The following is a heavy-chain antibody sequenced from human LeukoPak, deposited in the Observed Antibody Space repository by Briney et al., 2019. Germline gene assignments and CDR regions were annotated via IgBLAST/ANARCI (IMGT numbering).Heavy chain of an antibody. CDR1: GFTLSSYG. Sequence: GRSLRLSCAASGFTLSSYGMHWVRQAPGKGQEWVAVMSYDGSNKYYADSVKGRFTISRDNSKNTLYLQMNSLRAEDTAVYYCAKIAAAGTDYWGQGTLVTVSS. J-gene: IGHJ4*02. CDR2: MSYDGSNK. CDR3: AKIAAAGTDY. V-gene: IGHV3-30*18. D-gene: IGHD6-13*01.